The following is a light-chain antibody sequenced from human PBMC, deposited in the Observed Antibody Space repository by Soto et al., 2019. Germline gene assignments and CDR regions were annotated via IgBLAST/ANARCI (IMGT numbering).Light chain of an antibody. CDR2: AAS. J-gene: IGKJ4*01. Sequence: DIQMTQSPSSLSASLVYRFSITCLASQDIGDWLAWYQQKPGKAPKLLVYAASSLQSGVPSRFSGSGSGTDFTLTISSLQPEDFATYYCQRGYSFPVTFGGGTKVDNK. CDR1: QDIGDW. CDR3: QRGYSFPVT. V-gene: IGKV1-12*01.